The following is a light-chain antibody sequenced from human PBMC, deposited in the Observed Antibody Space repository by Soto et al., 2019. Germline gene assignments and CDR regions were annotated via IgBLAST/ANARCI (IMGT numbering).Light chain of an antibody. V-gene: IGKV3-20*01. J-gene: IGKJ1*01. CDR1: QSVSSSF. CDR2: GAS. CDR3: HQYGSSPAT. Sequence: EVVLTQSPGTLSLSPGERATLSCRASQSVSSSFLAWYQQKPGQAPRLPIYGASNRATGIPDRISGRGSGTDFTLTISRLEPEDFAVYYCHQYGSSPATFGQGTKVDIK.